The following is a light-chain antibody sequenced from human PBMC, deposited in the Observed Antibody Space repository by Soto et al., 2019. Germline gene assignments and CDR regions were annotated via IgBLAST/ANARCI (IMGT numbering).Light chain of an antibody. CDR3: AAWDDSLNGRV. V-gene: IGLV1-44*01. CDR2: SHN. CDR1: SSNIGSNT. J-gene: IGLJ1*01. Sequence: QSVLTQPPSASGTPGQRVTISCSGSSSNIGSNTVNWYQQLPGTAPKLLIYSHNQRPSGVPDRFSGSKSGTSASLAISGFQSEDEADYYCAAWDDSLNGRVFGTGTKLTVL.